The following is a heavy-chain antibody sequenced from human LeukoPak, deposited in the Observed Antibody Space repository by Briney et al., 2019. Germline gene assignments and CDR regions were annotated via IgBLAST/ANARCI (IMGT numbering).Heavy chain of an antibody. CDR3: ARDLEIVGATTGEDY. D-gene: IGHD1-26*01. CDR2: ISRSNSYI. Sequence: PGGSLRLSCAASGFTFSSYYMNWVRQAPGKGLEWVSSISRSNSYIYYADSVKGRFTISRDNAKNSLYLQMNSLRAEDTAVYYCARDLEIVGATTGEDYWGQGTLVTVSS. J-gene: IGHJ4*02. V-gene: IGHV3-21*01. CDR1: GFTFSSYY.